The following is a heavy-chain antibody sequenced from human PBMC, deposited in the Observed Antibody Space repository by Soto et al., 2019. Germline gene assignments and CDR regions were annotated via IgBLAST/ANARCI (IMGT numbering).Heavy chain of an antibody. CDR3: ASRFLESFYGMDV. J-gene: IGHJ6*02. V-gene: IGHV4-31*03. CDR1: GGSISSGGYY. CDR2: IYYSGST. Sequence: SETLSLTCTVSGGSISSGGYYWSWIRQHPGKGLEWIGYIYYSGSTYYNPSLKSRVTISVDTSKNQFSLKLSSVTAADTAVYYCASRFLESFYGMDVRGQGTTVTVSS. D-gene: IGHD3-3*01.